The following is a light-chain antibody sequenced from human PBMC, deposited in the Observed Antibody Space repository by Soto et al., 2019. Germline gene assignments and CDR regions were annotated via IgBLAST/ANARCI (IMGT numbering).Light chain of an antibody. V-gene: IGKV1-12*01. CDR1: QGINTW. CDR3: QQANSFPLT. J-gene: IGKJ4*01. Sequence: DIQMTQSPSSASASVGDRVTITCRASQGINTWLAWYQHKPGKAPKLLIYDASRLQSGVPSRFSGSGSGRDFTLTISRLRPEDVAIYYCQQANSFPLTFGGGTKVEIK. CDR2: DAS.